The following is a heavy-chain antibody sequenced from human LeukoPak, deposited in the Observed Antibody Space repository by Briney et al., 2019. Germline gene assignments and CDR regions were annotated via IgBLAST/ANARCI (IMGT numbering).Heavy chain of an antibody. Sequence: GGSLRLSCAASGFTFSGSAMHWVRQASGKGLEWVGRIRSKAHSYATAYAASVKGRFTISRDDSKNTAHLQMNSLKTEDTAVYYCTRHGGRDYYDSSEDAFDIWGQGTMVTVSS. CDR2: IRSKAHSYAT. V-gene: IGHV3-73*01. CDR3: TRHGGRDYYDSSEDAFDI. J-gene: IGHJ3*02. D-gene: IGHD3-22*01. CDR1: GFTFSGSA.